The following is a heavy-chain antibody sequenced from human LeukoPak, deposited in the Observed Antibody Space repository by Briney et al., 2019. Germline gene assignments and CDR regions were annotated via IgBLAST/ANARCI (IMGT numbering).Heavy chain of an antibody. J-gene: IGHJ3*02. D-gene: IGHD3-22*01. CDR1: GYTFTGYY. CDR3: ARAKGRGVVRNAFDI. CDR2: INPSSGGT. Sequence: GASVKVSCKASGYTFTGYYMHWVRQAPGQGLEWMGWINPSSGGTNYAQKFQGRVTMTRDTSISTAYMELSRLRSDDTAVYYCARAKGRGVVRNAFDIWGQGTMVTVSS. V-gene: IGHV1-2*02.